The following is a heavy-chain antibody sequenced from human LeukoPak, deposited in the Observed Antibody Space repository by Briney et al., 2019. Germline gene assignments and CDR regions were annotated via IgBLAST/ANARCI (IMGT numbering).Heavy chain of an antibody. V-gene: IGHV4-34*01. J-gene: IGHJ4*02. CDR1: GGSFSGYY. CDR3: ATQQGGNPAY. CDR2: INHSGST. Sequence: SETLSLTCAVYGGSFSGYYWSWIRQPPGKGLEWIGEINHSGSTNYNPSLKSRVTISVDTSKNQFSLKLSSVTAADTAVYYCATQQGGNPAYWGQGTLVTVSS. D-gene: IGHD1-14*01.